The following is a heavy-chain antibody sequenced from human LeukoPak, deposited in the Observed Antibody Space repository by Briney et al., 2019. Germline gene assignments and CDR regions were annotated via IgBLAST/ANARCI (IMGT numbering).Heavy chain of an antibody. CDR2: IYYSGST. CDR3: AREDYDGSGSNWYFDL. CDR1: GYSISSGYY. J-gene: IGHJ2*01. V-gene: IGHV4-38-2*02. Sequence: SETLSLTCTVSGYSISSGYYWGWIRQPPGKGLEWIGSIYYSGSTYYNPSLKSRVTISVDTSKNQFSLNLSSVTATDTAVYYCAREDYDGSGSNWYFDLWGRGTLVTVSS. D-gene: IGHD3-22*01.